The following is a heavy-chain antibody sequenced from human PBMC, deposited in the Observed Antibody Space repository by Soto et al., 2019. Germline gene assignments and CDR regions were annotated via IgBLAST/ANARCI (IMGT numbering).Heavy chain of an antibody. CDR2: ISYDGSNK. Sequence: GGSLRLSCAASGFTFSSYGMHWVRQAPGKGLEWVAVISYDGSNKYYADSVKGRFTISRDNSKNTQYLQMNSLRAEDTAVYYCARKTSPIAAAVCYYYYYMDVWGKGTTVTVSS. V-gene: IGHV3-30*03. CDR1: GFTFSSYG. D-gene: IGHD6-13*01. CDR3: ARKTSPIAAAVCYYYYYMDV. J-gene: IGHJ6*03.